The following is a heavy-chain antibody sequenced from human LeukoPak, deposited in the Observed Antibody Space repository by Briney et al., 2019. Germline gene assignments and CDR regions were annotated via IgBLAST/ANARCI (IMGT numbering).Heavy chain of an antibody. CDR3: ARESWDIEGYNWFDP. CDR1: GDSVSSNSAA. J-gene: IGHJ5*02. V-gene: IGHV6-1*01. CDR2: TYYGSKWYN. Sequence: SQTLSLTCAISGDSVSSNSAAWNWIRQSPSRGLEWLGRTYYGSKWYNDYAVSVKSRITVNPDTSKNQFSLQLNSVTPEDTAVYYCARESWDIEGYNWFDPWGQGTLVTVSS. D-gene: IGHD2-15*01.